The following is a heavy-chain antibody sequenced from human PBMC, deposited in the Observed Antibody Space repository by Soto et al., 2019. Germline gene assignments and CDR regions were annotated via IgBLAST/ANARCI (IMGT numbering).Heavy chain of an antibody. Sequence: QVQLVESGGGVVQPGRSLRLSCAASGFTFSNYGMHWVRQAPGKGLEWGALISYDGRSKDYADSVKGRFTTSRDNSKTTIYLPMPSLRVEDTAGYYCARGGYGDSPAEYFQHWGQGTLVTVSS. V-gene: IGHV3-30*04. CDR1: GFTFSNYG. CDR3: ARGGYGDSPAEYFQH. CDR2: ISYDGRSK. D-gene: IGHD2-21*02. J-gene: IGHJ1*01.